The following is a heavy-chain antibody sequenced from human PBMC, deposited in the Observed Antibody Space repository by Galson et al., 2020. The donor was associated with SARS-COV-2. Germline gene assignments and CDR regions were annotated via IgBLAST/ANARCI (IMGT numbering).Heavy chain of an antibody. D-gene: IGHD2-8*02. CDR1: GFTFGDYS. CDR2: LKQDGSET. J-gene: IGHJ4*02. Sequence: GESLKISCAASGFTFGDYSMSWVRQAPGKGLEWVATLKQDGSETSYVDSVRGRFTISRDNAKNSLYLQMNDLRAEDTAVYYCGRRRALGSTGGHFDYWGQGTLVTVSS. CDR3: GRRRALGSTGGHFDY. V-gene: IGHV3-7*01.